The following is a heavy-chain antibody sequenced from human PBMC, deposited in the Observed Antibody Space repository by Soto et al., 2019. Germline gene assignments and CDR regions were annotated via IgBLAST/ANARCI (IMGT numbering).Heavy chain of an antibody. J-gene: IGHJ6*02. D-gene: IGHD5-12*01. CDR3: ARVSGLQDGYTPEIYYYYGMDV. CDR1: GYTFTSYG. CDR2: ISAYNGNT. V-gene: IGHV1-18*01. Sequence: QVQLVQSGAEVKKPGASVKVSCKASGYTFTSYGISWVRQAPGQGLEWMGWISAYNGNTNYAQKLQGRVTMTTDTSTSTAYMELRSLRSDDTAVYYCARVSGLQDGYTPEIYYYYGMDVWGQGTTVTVSS.